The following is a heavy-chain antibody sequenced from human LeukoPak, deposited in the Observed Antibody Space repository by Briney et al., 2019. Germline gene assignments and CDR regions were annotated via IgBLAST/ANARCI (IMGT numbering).Heavy chain of an antibody. J-gene: IGHJ4*02. D-gene: IGHD1-14*01. CDR3: ALDLVGNLDY. CDR2: IRYDGSNK. Sequence: GGSLRLSCAASGFTFSSYGMHWVRQAPGKGLEWVAFIRYDGSNKYYADSVEGRFTISRDNSKNTLYLQLNSLRADDTAVYYCALDLVGNLDYWGQGTLVTVSS. V-gene: IGHV3-30*02. CDR1: GFTFSSYG.